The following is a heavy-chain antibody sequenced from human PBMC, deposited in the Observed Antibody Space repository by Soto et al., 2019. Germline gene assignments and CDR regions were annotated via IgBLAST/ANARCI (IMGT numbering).Heavy chain of an antibody. J-gene: IGHJ4*02. CDR3: ARVPNWFGVASSGRGGFDY. D-gene: IGHD3-3*01. V-gene: IGHV1-3*01. CDR1: GYTFTSYA. CDR2: INAGNGNT. Sequence: ASVKVSCKASGYTFTSYAMHWVRQAPGQRLEWMGWINAGNGNTKYSQKFQGRVTITRDTSASTAYMELSSLRSEDTAVYYCARVPNWFGVASSGRGGFDYWGQGTLVTVSS.